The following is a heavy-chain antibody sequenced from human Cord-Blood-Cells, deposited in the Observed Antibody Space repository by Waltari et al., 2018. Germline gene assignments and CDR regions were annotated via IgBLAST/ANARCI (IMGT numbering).Heavy chain of an antibody. J-gene: IGHJ3*02. D-gene: IGHD3-16*02. CDR2: INAGNGNT. V-gene: IGHV1-3*01. CDR3: ARDRSDYIWGSYRYNAFDI. CDR1: GYNFTSYA. Sequence: QVQLVQSGAEVKKPGASVKVSCKASGYNFTSYAMHWVRQAPGQRLEWMGWINAGNGNTKYSQKFQGRVTITRDTSASTAYMELSSLRSEDTAVYYCARDRSDYIWGSYRYNAFDIWGQGTMVTVSS.